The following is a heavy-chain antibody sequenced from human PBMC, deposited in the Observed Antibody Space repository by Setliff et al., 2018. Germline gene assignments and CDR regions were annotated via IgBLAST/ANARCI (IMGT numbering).Heavy chain of an antibody. J-gene: IGHJ4*02. V-gene: IGHV4-39*01. CDR2: LYPSGFT. CDR1: GGSISSSSYY. D-gene: IGHD1-1*01. Sequence: PSETLSLTCTVSGGSISSSSYYWGWIRQPPGKGLEWIGTLYPSGFTYYNPSLRDRVTISADSSKDELSLSLQSVTAADSAVYYCARLKVGNNWPDYWGQGTRVTVSS. CDR3: ARLKVGNNWPDY.